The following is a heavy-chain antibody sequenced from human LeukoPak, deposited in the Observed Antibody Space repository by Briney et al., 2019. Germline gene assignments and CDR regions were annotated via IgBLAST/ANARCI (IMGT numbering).Heavy chain of an antibody. J-gene: IGHJ4*02. CDR3: ARGWLAETTVVTPYNY. V-gene: IGHV1-69*13. CDR2: IIPIFGTA. D-gene: IGHD4-23*01. Sequence: ASVKVSCKASGGTFSSYAISWVRQAPGQGLEWMGGIIPIFGTANYAQKFQGRVTITAVESMSTAYMELSSLRSEDTAVYYCARGWLAETTVVTPYNYWGQGTLVTVSS. CDR1: GGTFSSYA.